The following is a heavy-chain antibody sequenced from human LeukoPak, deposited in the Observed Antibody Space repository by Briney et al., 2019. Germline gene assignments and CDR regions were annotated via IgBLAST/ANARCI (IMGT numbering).Heavy chain of an antibody. V-gene: IGHV3-73*01. J-gene: IGHJ4*02. CDR1: GFTFSGSA. Sequence: GGSLRLSCAASGFTFSGSAMHWVRQASGEGLEWVGRIRSKANSYATAYAASVKGRFTISRDDSKNTAYLQMNSLKTEDTAVYYCTRLVGSLEWFSQFDYWGQGTLVTVSS. CDR3: TRLVGSLEWFSQFDY. D-gene: IGHD3-3*01. CDR2: IRSKANSYAT.